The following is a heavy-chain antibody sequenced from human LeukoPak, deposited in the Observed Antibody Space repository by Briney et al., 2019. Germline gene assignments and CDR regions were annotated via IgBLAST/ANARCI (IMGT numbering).Heavy chain of an antibody. CDR3: ARGSAMVVIDY. CDR1: GYTLTNYN. J-gene: IGHJ4*02. Sequence: GASVKVSCKASGYTLTNYNISWVRQAPGQGLEWMGWINTYKGDTLYAQKLLGRVTMTTDTSTSTAYMELRSLRSDDTAVYYCARGSAMVVIDYCGQGTLVTVSS. V-gene: IGHV1-18*01. D-gene: IGHD5-18*01. CDR2: INTYKGDT.